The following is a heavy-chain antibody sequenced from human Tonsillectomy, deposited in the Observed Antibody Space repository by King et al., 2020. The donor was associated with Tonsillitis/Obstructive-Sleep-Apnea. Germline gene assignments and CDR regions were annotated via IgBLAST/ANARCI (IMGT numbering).Heavy chain of an antibody. CDR3: AKLFWSGYYLPDY. Sequence: VQLVESGGGLVKPGGSLRLSCAASGFTFSDYYMSWIRQAPGKGLEWVSFISSSGSTIYHADSVKGRFTISRDNAKNSLYLQMNSLRAEDTAVYYCAKLFWSGYYLPDYWGQGTLVTVSS. CDR1: GFTFSDYY. V-gene: IGHV3-11*01. CDR2: ISSSGSTI. D-gene: IGHD3-3*02. J-gene: IGHJ4*02.